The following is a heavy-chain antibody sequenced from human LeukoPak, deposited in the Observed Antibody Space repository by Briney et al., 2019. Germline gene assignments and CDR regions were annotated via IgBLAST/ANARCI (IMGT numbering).Heavy chain of an antibody. Sequence: GTSVKVSCKSSGHTFTSQYMHWVRQAPGQGLEWMGIINPTGGTTTYAQKFQGRLTMTRDMSTSTVYMELSSLTSEDTAVYYCARAYTQLYYFDYLGQGTLVTVSS. J-gene: IGHJ4*02. CDR1: GHTFTSQY. CDR2: INPTGGTT. V-gene: IGHV1-46*01. D-gene: IGHD2-2*02. CDR3: ARAYTQLYYFDY.